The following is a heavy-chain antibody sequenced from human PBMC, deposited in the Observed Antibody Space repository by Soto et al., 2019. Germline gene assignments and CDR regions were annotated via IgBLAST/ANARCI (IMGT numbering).Heavy chain of an antibody. CDR1: GLNVSSNY. D-gene: IGHD3-10*01. V-gene: IGHV3-53*01. CDR3: VKSVSYNYFDS. J-gene: IGHJ4*02. Sequence: GGSLRLSCAVSGLNVSSNYMSWVRQAPGKGLSWVSILYSGGYTYYADSVKGRFTISRDNSKNTLFLQMNGLRAEDTAEYFCVKSVSYNYFDSWGQGTLVTVSS. CDR2: LYSGGYT.